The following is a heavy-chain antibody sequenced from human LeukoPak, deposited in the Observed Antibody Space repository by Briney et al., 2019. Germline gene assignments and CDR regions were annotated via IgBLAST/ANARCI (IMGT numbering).Heavy chain of an antibody. CDR1: GFTFSSHA. D-gene: IGHD2-2*02. CDR2: ISVSGGDT. Sequence: PSGGSLRLSCAASGFTFSSHAMSWVRQAPGKGLEWVSTISVSGGDTYYADSVKGRFTISRDNSKNTLYLQMNSLRAEDTAIYYCAKPAIPDYYHMDVWGQGTTVTVSS. V-gene: IGHV3-23*01. CDR3: AKPAIPDYYHMDV. J-gene: IGHJ6*02.